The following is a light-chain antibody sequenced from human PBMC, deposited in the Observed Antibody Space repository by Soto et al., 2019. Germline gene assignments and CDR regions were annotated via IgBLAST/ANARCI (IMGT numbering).Light chain of an antibody. Sequence: EVVLTQSPATLSLSPGERATLSCRASENVRTFVDWYQQKPGQAPRLLIYGASNRATGIPARFSGSGSGTYFTLTFGTLEAEDFAVYYFQKHSHWPPWTFGQGTRVEI. CDR2: GAS. J-gene: IGKJ1*01. V-gene: IGKV3-11*01. CDR1: ENVRTF. CDR3: QKHSHWPPWT.